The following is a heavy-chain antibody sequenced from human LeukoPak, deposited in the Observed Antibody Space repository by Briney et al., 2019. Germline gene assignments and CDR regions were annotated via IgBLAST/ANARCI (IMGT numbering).Heavy chain of an antibody. CDR3: ARGDASPYDFSYYYYMDV. D-gene: IGHD3-3*01. CDR2: IYTSGST. V-gene: IGHV4-4*07. CDR1: GGSISSYY. J-gene: IGHJ6*03. Sequence: PSETLSLTCTVSGGSISSYYWSWIRQPAGKGLEWIGRIYTSGSTNYNPSLKSRVTMSVDTSKNQFSLKLGSVTAADTAVYYCARGDASPYDFSYYYYMDVWGKGTTVTVSS.